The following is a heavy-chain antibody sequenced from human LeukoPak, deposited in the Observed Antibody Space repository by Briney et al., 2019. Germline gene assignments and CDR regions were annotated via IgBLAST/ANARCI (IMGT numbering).Heavy chain of an antibody. J-gene: IGHJ4*02. CDR1: GGSISSYY. CDR2: IYYSGST. CDR3: ARAQRRDFWSNKIDYYFDY. Sequence: SETLSLTCTVSGGSISSYYWSWIRQPPGKGLEWIGYIYYSGSTNYNPSLKSPVTMSLDTSKNQFSLKLRSVTAADTAVYYCARAQRRDFWSNKIDYYFDYWGQGTLVTVSS. D-gene: IGHD3-3*01. V-gene: IGHV4-59*01.